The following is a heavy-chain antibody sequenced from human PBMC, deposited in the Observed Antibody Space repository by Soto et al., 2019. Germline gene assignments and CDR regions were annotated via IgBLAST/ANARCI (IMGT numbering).Heavy chain of an antibody. V-gene: IGHV3-48*01. CDR1: GFNFNTFC. J-gene: IGHJ4*02. CDR2: ISNNGARK. D-gene: IGHD2-8*01. Sequence: EVQLVESGGGLVQPGVSLRLSCAGSGFNFNTFCFHWVRQAPGKGLEWISYISNNGARKNYSDSVKGRITVSRDKAQNYLLLHMNGLRVDGTAMYYCARVFMVDLERDYWGQGTLVTVSS. CDR3: ARVFMVDLERDY.